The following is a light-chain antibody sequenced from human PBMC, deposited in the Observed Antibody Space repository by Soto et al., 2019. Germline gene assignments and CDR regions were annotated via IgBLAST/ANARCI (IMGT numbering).Light chain of an antibody. CDR1: QSVSSNY. CDR2: GAS. J-gene: IGKJ1*01. Sequence: EIVLTQSPGTLSLSPGERATLSCRASQSVSSNYLAWYQQKSGQAPRLLIYGASSRATGIPDRFSGSGSGTQFTLTISSLQSEDFAVYYCQQYNNWRQTFGQGTKVDIK. V-gene: IGKV3-20*01. CDR3: QQYNNWRQT.